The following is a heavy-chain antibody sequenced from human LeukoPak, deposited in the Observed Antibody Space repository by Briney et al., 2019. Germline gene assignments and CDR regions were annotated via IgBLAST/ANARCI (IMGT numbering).Heavy chain of an antibody. CDR1: GFTFSSYA. Sequence: PGGSLRLSCAASGFTFSSYAMSWVRQAPGKGLEWVSAISGSGGSTYYADSVKGRFTISRDNSKNTLYLQMNSLRAEDTAVYYCAKRRYCTNGVCYLTDYWGQGTLVTVSS. CDR2: ISGSGGST. J-gene: IGHJ4*02. CDR3: AKRRYCTNGVCYLTDY. D-gene: IGHD2-8*01. V-gene: IGHV3-23*01.